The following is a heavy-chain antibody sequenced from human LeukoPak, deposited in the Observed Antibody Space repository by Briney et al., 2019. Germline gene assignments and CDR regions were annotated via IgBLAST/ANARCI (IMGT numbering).Heavy chain of an antibody. CDR1: GGTFSSYT. CDR3: ARDPFRPGDSIAARAS. D-gene: IGHD6-6*01. V-gene: IGHV1-69*04. CDR2: IIPILGIA. Sequence: GSSVKVSCKASGGTFSSYTISWVRQAPGQGLEWMGRIIPILGIANYAQKFQGRVTITADKSTSTAYMELSSLRSEDTAVYYCARDPFRPGDSIAARASWGQGTLVTVSS. J-gene: IGHJ5*02.